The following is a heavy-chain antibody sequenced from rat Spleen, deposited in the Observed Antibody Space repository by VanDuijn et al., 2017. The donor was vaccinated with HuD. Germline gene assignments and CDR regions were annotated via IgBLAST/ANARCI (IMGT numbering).Heavy chain of an antibody. J-gene: IGHJ1*01. CDR2: ISPRAYST. V-gene: IGHV5-46*01. CDR3: VGAGYLRDWYFDF. D-gene: IGHD2-2*01. CDR1: GFTFSSFP. Sequence: EVQLVESDGGLVQPGRSLKLSCAASGFTFSSFPMAWIRQAPGTGLEWVAAISPRAYSTYYRDSVKGRFTISRDNAKRTLFLQMDSLRSDDTATYHCVGAGYLRDWYFDFWGPGTMVTVSS.